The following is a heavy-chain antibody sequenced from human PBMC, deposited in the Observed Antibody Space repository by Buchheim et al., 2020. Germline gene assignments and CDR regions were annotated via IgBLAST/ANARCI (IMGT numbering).Heavy chain of an antibody. J-gene: IGHJ6*02. CDR3: ARSGYCGGYCYSVYYYYGMDV. D-gene: IGHD2-21*01. CDR1: GFTFSSYA. CDR2: ISSNGGST. Sequence: EVQLVESGGGLVQPGGSLRLSCAASGFTFSSYAMHWVRQAPGKGLEYVSAISSNGGSTYYANSVKGRFTISRDNSKNTLYLQMGSLGAEDMAVYYCARSGYCGGYCYSVYYYYGMDVWGQGTT. V-gene: IGHV3-64*01.